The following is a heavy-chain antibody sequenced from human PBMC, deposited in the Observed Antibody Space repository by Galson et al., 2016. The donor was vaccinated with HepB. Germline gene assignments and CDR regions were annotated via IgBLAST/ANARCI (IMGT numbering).Heavy chain of an antibody. D-gene: IGHD2-2*01. V-gene: IGHV4-59*01. J-gene: IGHJ2*01. CDR2: VHSSGSR. Sequence: SETLSLTCTVSGDSNKVNYRSWIRQPPGKGLEWIGCVHSSGSRFYNPSLRGRVTISVDTSKNHFSLKLDSVTAADTAVYYCARGTLSCTGNSCFYQYFHLWGRGILVSVSS. CDR3: ARGTLSCTGNSCFYQYFHL. CDR1: GDSNKVNY.